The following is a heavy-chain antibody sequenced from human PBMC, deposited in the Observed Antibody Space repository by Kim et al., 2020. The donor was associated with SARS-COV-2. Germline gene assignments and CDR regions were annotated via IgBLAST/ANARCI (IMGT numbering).Heavy chain of an antibody. Sequence: GGSLRLSCAASGFTFSSYAMHWVRQAPGKGLEWVAVISYDGSNKYYADSVKGRFTISRDNSKNTLYLQMNSLRAEDTAVYYCARDRAYSSGRGVWYFDLWGRGTLVTVSS. J-gene: IGHJ2*01. CDR1: GFTFSSYA. CDR3: ARDRAYSSGRGVWYFDL. V-gene: IGHV3-30*04. CDR2: ISYDGSNK. D-gene: IGHD6-19*01.